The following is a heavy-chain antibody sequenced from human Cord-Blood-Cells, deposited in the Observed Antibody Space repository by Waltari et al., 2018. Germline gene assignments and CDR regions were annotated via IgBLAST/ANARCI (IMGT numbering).Heavy chain of an antibody. D-gene: IGHD1-26*01. J-gene: IGHJ4*02. CDR1: GSGSTRFY. V-gene: IGHV1-2*02. CDR2: INPNSGGT. Sequence: QVPLVQSAAEVRKPGASVYVSCKATGSGSTRFYMPWVRAAPGQGLEWMGWINPNSGGTNYAQKFQGRVTMTRDTSISTAYMVLSRLRSDDTAVYYCARDFSGDGVGYFDYWGQGTLVTVSS. CDR3: ARDFSGDGVGYFDY.